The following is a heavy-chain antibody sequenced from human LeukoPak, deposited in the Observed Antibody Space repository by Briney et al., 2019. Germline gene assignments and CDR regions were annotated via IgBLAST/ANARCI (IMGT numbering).Heavy chain of an antibody. Sequence: GGSLRLSCTASGFTFNGYGMNWVRQAPGKGLEWVSYISSISSTIYYADSVKGRFTISRDNSKNTLYLQMNSLRAEDTAVYYCARDAPLALGDYWGQGTLVTVSS. CDR2: ISSISSTI. V-gene: IGHV3-48*01. J-gene: IGHJ4*02. D-gene: IGHD3-16*01. CDR3: ARDAPLALGDY. CDR1: GFTFNGYG.